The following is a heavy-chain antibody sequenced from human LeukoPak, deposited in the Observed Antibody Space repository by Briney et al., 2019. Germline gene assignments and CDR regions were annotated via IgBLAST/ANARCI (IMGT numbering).Heavy chain of an antibody. CDR3: ARSPPANIPDDY. V-gene: IGHV1-46*01. CDR2: INPSGGST. CDR1: GYTFTSYY. J-gene: IGHJ4*02. Sequence: GASVKVSCTASGYTFTSYYMHWVRQAPGQGLEWMGIINPSGGSTSYAQKFQGRVTMTRDTSTSTVYMELSSLRSEDTAVYYCARSPPANIPDDYWGQGTLVTVSS. D-gene: IGHD2/OR15-2a*01.